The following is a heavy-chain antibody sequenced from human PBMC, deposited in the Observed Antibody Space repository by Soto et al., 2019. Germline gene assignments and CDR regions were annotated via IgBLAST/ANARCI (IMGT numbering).Heavy chain of an antibody. Sequence: GGSLRLSCAASGLTFSIYAVGGARKPQGKGLEWVSAISGSGGSTYYADSVKGRFTISRDNSKNTLYLQMNSLRAEDTAVYYCAKGDSSSREGYYYGMDVWGQGTTVTVSS. CDR1: GLTFSIYA. D-gene: IGHD6-6*01. J-gene: IGHJ6*02. CDR2: ISGSGGST. V-gene: IGHV3-23*01. CDR3: AKGDSSSREGYYYGMDV.